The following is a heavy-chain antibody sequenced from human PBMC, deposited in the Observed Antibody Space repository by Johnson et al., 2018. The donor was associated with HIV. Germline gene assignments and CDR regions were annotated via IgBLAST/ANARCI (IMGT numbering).Heavy chain of an antibody. V-gene: IGHV3-33*01. CDR2: IWYDGSTK. Sequence: QVQLVESGGGVVQPGRSLRLSCAASGFTFSSHGMHWVRQAPGKGLEWVAVIWYDGSTKYYADSVKGRFTISRDNSKNTLYLQMNSLRAEDTAVYYCARNGLIPAAKGVAFDIWGQGTMVTVSS. J-gene: IGHJ3*02. D-gene: IGHD2-2*01. CDR1: GFTFSSHG. CDR3: ARNGLIPAAKGVAFDI.